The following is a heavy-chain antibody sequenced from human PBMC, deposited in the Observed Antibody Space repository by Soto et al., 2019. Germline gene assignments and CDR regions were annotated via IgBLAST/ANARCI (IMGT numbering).Heavy chain of an antibody. CDR3: ARTTEYCSGGSCYSTTFDY. CDR2: IIPIFGTA. J-gene: IGHJ4*02. Sequence: QVQLVQSGAEVKKPGSSVKVSCKASGGTFSSYAISWVRQAPGQGLEWMGGIIPIFGTANYAQKFQGRVTSTADESTSTAYMELSSLRSEDTAVYYCARTTEYCSGGSCYSTTFDYWGQGTLVTVSS. V-gene: IGHV1-69*12. D-gene: IGHD2-15*01. CDR1: GGTFSSYA.